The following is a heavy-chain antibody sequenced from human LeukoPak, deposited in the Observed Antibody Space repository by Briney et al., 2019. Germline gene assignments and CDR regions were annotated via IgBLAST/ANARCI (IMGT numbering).Heavy chain of an antibody. Sequence: GGSLRLSCAAAGFTLSRYWMSWVRQAKGKGLECVAKIREDGSEKHYVDSVKGRFTISRDNAKNSLDLQMNSLRAEDTAVYYCARVRLFDFEWLSSLDHWGQGTLVTVSS. CDR2: IREDGSEK. V-gene: IGHV3-7*01. D-gene: IGHD3-9*01. CDR1: GFTLSRYW. J-gene: IGHJ4*02. CDR3: ARVRLFDFEWLSSLDH.